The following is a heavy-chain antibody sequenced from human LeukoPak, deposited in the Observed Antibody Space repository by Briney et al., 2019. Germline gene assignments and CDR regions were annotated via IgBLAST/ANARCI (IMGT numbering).Heavy chain of an antibody. CDR3: ARVSRGYDILY. J-gene: IGHJ4*02. D-gene: IGHD3-9*01. CDR1: NYSITSGYY. Sequence: PSETLSLTCTVSNYSITSGYYWGWIRQPPGKGLEWIRSIYHSGTTYYNPSLQSRVTISVDTSKNQFSLNLSSVTAADTAVYYCARVSRGYDILYWGQGTLVTVSS. CDR2: IYHSGTT. V-gene: IGHV4-38-2*02.